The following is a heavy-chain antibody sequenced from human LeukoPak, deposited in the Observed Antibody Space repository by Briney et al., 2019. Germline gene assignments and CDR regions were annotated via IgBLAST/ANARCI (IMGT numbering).Heavy chain of an antibody. J-gene: IGHJ4*02. V-gene: IGHV4-39*07. CDR2: IDHSGIT. Sequence: SETLSLTCTVSGGSISSSSYHWGWIRQPPGKGLEWIGEIDHSGITNFNPSLKSRVTISVDTSKNRFSLKLSSVTAADTAVYYCARRGPTVIVPATLIDCWGQGTLVTVSP. CDR1: GGSISSSSYH. CDR3: ARRGPTVIVPATLIDC. D-gene: IGHD2-2*01.